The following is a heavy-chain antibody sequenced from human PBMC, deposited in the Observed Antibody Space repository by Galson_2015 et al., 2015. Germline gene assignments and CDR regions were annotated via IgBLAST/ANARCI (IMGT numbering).Heavy chain of an antibody. CDR3: ARDSPTYYYDSSGYSYGDFDY. D-gene: IGHD3-22*01. CDR1: GYTFTSYG. Sequence: SVKVSCKASGYTFTSYGISWVRQAPGQGLEWMGWISAYNGNTNYAQKLQGRVTMTTDTSTSTAYMELMSLRSDDTAVYYCARDSPTYYYDSSGYSYGDFDYWGQGTLVTVSS. CDR2: ISAYNGNT. V-gene: IGHV1-18*01. J-gene: IGHJ4*02.